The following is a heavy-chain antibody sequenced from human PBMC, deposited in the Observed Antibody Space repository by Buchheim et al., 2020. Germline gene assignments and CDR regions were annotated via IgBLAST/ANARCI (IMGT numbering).Heavy chain of an antibody. V-gene: IGHV4-39*01. CDR3: VRSISWYFEH. Sequence: QLQILESGPGLVKPSETLSLSCTVSGASVSSAIYYWGWIRQSPGKGLEWVGSIFDGGSTQYNPSLKSRVKIEVDMTKNQPTLELTSVTAADTAVYFCVRSISWYFEHWGQGT. D-gene: IGHD2/OR15-2a*01. CDR2: IFDGGST. J-gene: IGHJ4*02. CDR1: GASVSSAIYY.